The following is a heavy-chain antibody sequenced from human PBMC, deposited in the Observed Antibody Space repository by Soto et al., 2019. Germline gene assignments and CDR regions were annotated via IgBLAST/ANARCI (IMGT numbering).Heavy chain of an antibody. J-gene: IGHJ4*02. D-gene: IGHD6-13*01. CDR2: IIPIFGTA. Sequence: QVQLVQSGAEVKKPGSSVKVSCKASGGTFSSYAISWVRQAPGQGLEWMGGIIPIFGTANYAQKFQGRVTXTXDXXTSTAYMELSSLRSEDTAVYYCASQQQLVPKILDYWGQGTLVTVSS. CDR3: ASQQQLVPKILDY. CDR1: GGTFSSYA. V-gene: IGHV1-69*05.